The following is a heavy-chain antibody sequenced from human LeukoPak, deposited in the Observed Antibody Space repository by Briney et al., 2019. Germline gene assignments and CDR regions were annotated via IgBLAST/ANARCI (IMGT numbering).Heavy chain of an antibody. CDR3: AKDSATYCSSTSCYGGDFDY. CDR2: ISWNSGSI. CDR1: GFTFDDYA. D-gene: IGHD2-2*01. V-gene: IGHV3-9*01. Sequence: GGSLRLSCAASGFTFDDYAMHWVRQAPGKGLEWVSGISWNSGSIVYADSVKGRFTISRDNAKNSLYLQMNSLRAEDTALYYCAKDSATYCSSTSCYGGDFDYWGQGTLVTVSS. J-gene: IGHJ4*02.